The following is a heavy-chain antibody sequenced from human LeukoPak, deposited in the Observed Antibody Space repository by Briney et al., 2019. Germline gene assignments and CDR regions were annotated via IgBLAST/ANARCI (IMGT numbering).Heavy chain of an antibody. CDR2: IYYSGST. V-gene: IGHV4-30-4*08. Sequence: SETLSLTCTVSGASISSTDYYWTRIRQPRGKGLEWIGYIYYSGSTYYNPSLKRRVTMSLDTSKNHFSGKLSSVTAADTAVYYCARSISGYSSSYLVWGQGALVTVSS. D-gene: IGHD6-13*01. CDR1: GASISSTDYY. CDR3: ARSISGYSSSYLV. J-gene: IGHJ4*02.